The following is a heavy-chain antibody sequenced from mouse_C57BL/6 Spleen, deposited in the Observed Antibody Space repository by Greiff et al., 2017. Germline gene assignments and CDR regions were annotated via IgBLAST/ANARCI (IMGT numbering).Heavy chain of an antibody. D-gene: IGHD2-5*01. CDR2: ISDGGSYT. V-gene: IGHV5-4*01. Sequence: EVQGVESGGGLVKPGGSLKLSCAASGFTFSSYSMSWVRQTPEKRLEWVATISDGGSYTYYPDNVKGRFTISRDNAKNNLYLQMSHLKSEDTAMYYCARDAYYSSYWGQSTTLTVSS. J-gene: IGHJ2*01. CDR3: ARDAYYSSY. CDR1: GFTFSSYS.